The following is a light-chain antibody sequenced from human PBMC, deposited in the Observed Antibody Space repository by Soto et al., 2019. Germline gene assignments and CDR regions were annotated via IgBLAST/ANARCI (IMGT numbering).Light chain of an antibody. Sequence: EIVMTQSPATLSVSPGERATLSCRASQSVSSNLAWYQQKPGQAPRLLIYGASNRATGIPARFSGSGSGTEFTLTISSLQSEDFAVYYCQQYIDWPPYTFGQGTKLEIK. CDR2: GAS. J-gene: IGKJ2*01. CDR3: QQYIDWPPYT. CDR1: QSVSSN. V-gene: IGKV3-15*01.